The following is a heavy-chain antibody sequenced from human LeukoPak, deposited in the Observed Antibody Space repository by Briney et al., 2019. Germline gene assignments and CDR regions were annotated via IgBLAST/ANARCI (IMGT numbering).Heavy chain of an antibody. V-gene: IGHV3-33*01. J-gene: IGHJ4*02. CDR2: IWSDGGNR. CDR3: ARDFGAGDTFFDS. D-gene: IGHD3-10*01. CDR1: GFTFSNHG. Sequence: GGSLRLSCAVSGFTFSNHGIHWVRQAPGKGLEWVAVIWSDGGNRYYSDSVKGRLTISRDNSKNAVYLQMNSLRAEDTAVYYCARDFGAGDTFFDSWGQGVLVTVSS.